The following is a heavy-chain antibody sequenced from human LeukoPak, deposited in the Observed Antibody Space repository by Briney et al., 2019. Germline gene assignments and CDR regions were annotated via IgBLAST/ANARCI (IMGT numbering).Heavy chain of an antibody. CDR1: GYTFTSYG. J-gene: IGHJ6*02. CDR2: ISAYNGNT. V-gene: IGHV1-18*01. Sequence: ASVNVSCKASGYTFTSYGISWVRQAPGQGLEWMGWISAYNGNTNYAQKLQGRVTMTTDTSTSTAYMELRSLRSDDTAVYYCARGAYYYDSSGLNYYYYGMDVWGQGTTVTVSS. D-gene: IGHD3-22*01. CDR3: ARGAYYYDSSGLNYYYYGMDV.